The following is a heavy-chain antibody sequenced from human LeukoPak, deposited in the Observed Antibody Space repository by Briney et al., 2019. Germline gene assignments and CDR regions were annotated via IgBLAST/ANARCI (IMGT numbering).Heavy chain of an antibody. CDR3: AKASWVSTADAVL. CDR1: GFTFSSYA. Sequence: GGSLTLSCVASGFTFSSYAMSWARQAPPRGLEWVSSLRGDGETFYADSVKGRFTLSRDDSRNMVYLHLNNLRVEDTAVYYCAKASWVSTADAVLWGQGTVVTVS. D-gene: IGHD3-16*01. J-gene: IGHJ4*02. CDR2: LRGDGET. V-gene: IGHV3-23*01.